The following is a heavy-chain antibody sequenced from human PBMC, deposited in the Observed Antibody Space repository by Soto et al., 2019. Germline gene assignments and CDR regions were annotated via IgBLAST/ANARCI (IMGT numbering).Heavy chain of an antibody. CDR1: GGSISSGGYY. CDR2: IYYSGST. J-gene: IGHJ6*02. V-gene: IGHV4-31*03. Sequence: SETLSLTCTVSGGSISSGGYYWSWIRQHPGKGLEWIGYIYYSGSTYYNPSLKSRVTISVDTSKNQFSLKLSSVTAADTAVYYCARGGPYDFWSGYYPPDSNYYYYYGMDVWGQGTTVTVSS. D-gene: IGHD3-3*01. CDR3: ARGGPYDFWSGYYPPDSNYYYYYGMDV.